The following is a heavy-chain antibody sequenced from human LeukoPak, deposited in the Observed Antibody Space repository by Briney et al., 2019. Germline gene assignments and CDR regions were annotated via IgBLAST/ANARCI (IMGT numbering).Heavy chain of an antibody. D-gene: IGHD2-2*01. J-gene: IGHJ5*02. CDR2: ISAYNGNT. V-gene: IGHV1-18*01. CDR1: GYTFTSYG. CDR3: ARVGQLLFFGWFDP. Sequence: ASVKVSCTASGYTFTSYGISWVRQAPGQGLEWMGWISAYNGNTNYAQKLQGRVTMTTDTSTSTAYMELRSLRSDDTAVYYCARVGQLLFFGWFDPWGQGTLVTVSS.